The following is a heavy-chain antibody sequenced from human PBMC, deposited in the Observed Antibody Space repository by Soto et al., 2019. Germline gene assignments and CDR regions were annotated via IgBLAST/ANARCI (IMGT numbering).Heavy chain of an antibody. J-gene: IGHJ6*03. V-gene: IGHV4-34*02. D-gene: IGHD3-16*02. CDR3: ARGHIVSSNFYFMEV. CDR1: GGAFSGYY. CDR2: KEHGGST. Sequence: QVQLQQWGAGMLKPSETLSLTCAVYGGAFSGYYWTWVRQTPGKGLEWIGEKEHGGSTTYNPSLQSRFSISLDLVRKQVSLQLTSVTAADSATYYCARGHIVSSNFYFMEVWGKGTTVTVSS.